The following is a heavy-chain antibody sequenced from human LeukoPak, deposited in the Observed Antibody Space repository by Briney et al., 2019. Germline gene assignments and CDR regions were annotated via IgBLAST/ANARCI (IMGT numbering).Heavy chain of an antibody. Sequence: ASVKVSCKASGYTFTGYYMHWVRQAPGQGLEWMGWINPNSGGTNYAQKFQGRVTMTRDTSISPAYMELSRLRSDDTAVYYCARDPGKQLPFDYWGQGTLVTVSS. J-gene: IGHJ4*02. V-gene: IGHV1-2*02. CDR1: GYTFTGYY. D-gene: IGHD6-6*01. CDR2: INPNSGGT. CDR3: ARDPGKQLPFDY.